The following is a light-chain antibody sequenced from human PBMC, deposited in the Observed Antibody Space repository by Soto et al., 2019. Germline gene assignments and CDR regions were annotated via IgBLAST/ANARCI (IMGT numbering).Light chain of an antibody. CDR2: SNN. CDR1: SSNIGSNT. J-gene: IGLJ1*01. Sequence: VLTQPPSASGTPGQRVTISCSRSSSNIGSNTVNWYQQLPGTAPKLLIYSNNQRPSGVPDRFSGSKSGTSASLAISGLQFEDEADYYCAAWDDSLNGYVFGTGTKVTVL. V-gene: IGLV1-44*01. CDR3: AAWDDSLNGYV.